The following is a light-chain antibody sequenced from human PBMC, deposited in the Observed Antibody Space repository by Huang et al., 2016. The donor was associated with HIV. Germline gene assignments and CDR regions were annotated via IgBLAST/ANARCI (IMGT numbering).Light chain of an antibody. CDR3: QQYYSPPYT. V-gene: IGKV4-1*01. Sequence: DIEMTQSPDSLTVSLGARAIINCKSSRAVLKNSNKKNYLAWYQQRPGQPPKVLIYCASSRESGVPDRFSGSGSGTDFNLTISSLQPEDLAVYYCQQYYSPPYTFGQGTRLEI. CDR1: RAVLKNSNKKNY. CDR2: CAS. J-gene: IGKJ2*01.